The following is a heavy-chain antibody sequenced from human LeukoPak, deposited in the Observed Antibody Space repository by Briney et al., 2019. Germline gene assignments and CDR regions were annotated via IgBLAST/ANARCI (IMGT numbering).Heavy chain of an antibody. CDR2: INPDGGHQ. CDR3: ASTFTYCGGGSCAL. Sequence: PGGSLRLSCAASGLVFSDYWMSWVRQAPGKGLEWVAHINPDGGHQNYVDSVKGRFTISRDNAKNSLYVQMNSLRAEDTAIYYCASTFTYCGGGSCALGGRGTLVTVSS. CDR1: GLVFSDYW. D-gene: IGHD2-15*01. J-gene: IGHJ4*02. V-gene: IGHV3-7*01.